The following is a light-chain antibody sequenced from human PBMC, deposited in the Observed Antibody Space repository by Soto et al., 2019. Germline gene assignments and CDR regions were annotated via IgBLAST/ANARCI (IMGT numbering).Light chain of an antibody. CDR1: QSVSSSY. Sequence: PGERATLSCRTSQSVSSSYLAWYQQRPGQAPRLLIYGASSRATGIPDRFSGSGSGTDFTLTISRLEPEDFAVYYCQQYGNSPRWTFGQGTEVEIK. CDR2: GAS. CDR3: QQYGNSPRWT. J-gene: IGKJ1*01. V-gene: IGKV3-20*01.